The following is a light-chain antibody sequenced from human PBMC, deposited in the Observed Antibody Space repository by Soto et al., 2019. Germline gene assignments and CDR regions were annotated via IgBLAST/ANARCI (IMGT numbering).Light chain of an antibody. V-gene: IGKV1-39*01. Sequence: DIQMTQSPSSLFASVGDRVTITCRASQGISTYLNWYQQKPGKAPKLLIYAASGLQSGVPSRFSGSGSETDFTLTISSLQPEDFATYSCQQSYTTTGTFGQGTKVDIK. J-gene: IGKJ1*01. CDR3: QQSYTTTGT. CDR1: QGISTY. CDR2: AAS.